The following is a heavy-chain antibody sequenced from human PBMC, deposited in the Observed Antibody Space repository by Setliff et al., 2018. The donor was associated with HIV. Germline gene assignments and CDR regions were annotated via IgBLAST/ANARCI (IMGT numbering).Heavy chain of an antibody. CDR1: GGSISSSNW. V-gene: IGHV4-4*02. D-gene: IGHD6-13*01. Sequence: PSETLSLTCAVSGGSISSSNWWSWVRQPPGKGLEWIGEIYRSGSPNYNPALNSRVTISINKSKNQFSLKLSSVTAADTAVYYCARRVAAALDAFDIWGQGTMVTVSS. CDR3: ARRVAAALDAFDI. J-gene: IGHJ3*02. CDR2: IYRSGSP.